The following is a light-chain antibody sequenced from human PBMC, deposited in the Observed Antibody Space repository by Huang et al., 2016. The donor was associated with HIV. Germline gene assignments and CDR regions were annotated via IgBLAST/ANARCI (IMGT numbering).Light chain of an antibody. CDR1: QNIGRD. CDR2: AAS. V-gene: IGKV1-39*01. CDR3: QQSYSITRYT. Sequence: DIQMTQSPSSLSASVGERVTITCRASQNIGRDLNWYQQKSGKAPKLLIYAASSLQRGVPSRFSGIGFGTDFTLTISSLQPEDFATYYCQQSYSITRYTFGQGTKVEIK. J-gene: IGKJ2*01.